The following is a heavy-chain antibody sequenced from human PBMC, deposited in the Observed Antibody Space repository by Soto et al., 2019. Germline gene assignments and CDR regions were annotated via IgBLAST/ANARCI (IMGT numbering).Heavy chain of an antibody. J-gene: IGHJ5*02. CDR3: ARRSGTAMVTSWFDP. Sequence: PGESLKISCKGSGYSFTSYWIDWVRQMPGKGLEWMGIIYPGDSDTRYSPSFQGQVTISADKSISTAYLQWSSLKASDTAMYYCARRSGTAMVTSWFDPWGQGTLVTVSS. CDR1: GYSFTSYW. V-gene: IGHV5-51*01. D-gene: IGHD5-18*01. CDR2: IYPGDSDT.